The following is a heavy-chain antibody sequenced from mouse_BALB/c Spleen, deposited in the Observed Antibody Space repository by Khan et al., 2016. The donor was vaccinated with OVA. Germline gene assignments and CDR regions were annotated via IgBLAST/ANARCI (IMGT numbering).Heavy chain of an antibody. J-gene: IGHJ3*01. Sequence: EVQLQESGPGLVKPSQSLSLTCSVTGYAITSGYYWNWIRQFPGNKLEWMGYISYDGSNNYNPSLKNRISITRDTSKNQFFLKLNSVTTEDTATYYCARGGSSGPVWLTYWGQGTLVTVSA. CDR2: ISYDGSN. V-gene: IGHV3-6*02. CDR3: ARGGSSGPVWLTY. CDR1: GYAITSGYY. D-gene: IGHD3-1*01.